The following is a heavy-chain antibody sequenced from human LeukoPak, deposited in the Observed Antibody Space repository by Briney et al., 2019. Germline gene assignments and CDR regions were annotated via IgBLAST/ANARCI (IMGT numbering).Heavy chain of an antibody. Sequence: PSETLSLTCTVSGGSISSGNYYWSWIRQPAGKRLEWIGRIYTSGSTNYNPSLKSRVTISGDTSKNQFSLKLSSVTAEDTAAYYCAKGRRDGHNFDFDYWGQGTLVTVSS. D-gene: IGHD5-24*01. CDR1: GGSISSGNYY. CDR2: IYTSGST. V-gene: IGHV4-61*02. CDR3: AKGRRDGHNFDFDY. J-gene: IGHJ4*02.